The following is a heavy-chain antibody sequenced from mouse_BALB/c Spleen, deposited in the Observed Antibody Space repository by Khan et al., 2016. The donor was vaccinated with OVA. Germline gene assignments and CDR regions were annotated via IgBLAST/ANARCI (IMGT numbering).Heavy chain of an antibody. V-gene: IGHV5-17*02. D-gene: IGHD1-1*01. J-gene: IGHJ2*01. CDR1: GFTFSSYG. CDR3: ATSYFYGYYFDY. Sequence: DVQLVESGGDLVQPGGSRKLSCAASGFTFSSYGMHWVRQAPEKGLEWVAYISGDSSTIYYADTVKGRFTISRDNPKNTLFLQMTSLMSEDTARYYCATSYFYGYYFDYWGPGTTLTVSS. CDR2: ISGDSSTI.